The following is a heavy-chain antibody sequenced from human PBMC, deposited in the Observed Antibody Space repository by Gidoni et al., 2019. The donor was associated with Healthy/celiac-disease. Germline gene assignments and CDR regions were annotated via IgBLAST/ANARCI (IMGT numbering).Heavy chain of an antibody. V-gene: IGHV4-31*03. CDR3: ARRSPDYGGNSVLAFDI. CDR1: AGSISRGGYY. Sequence: QVQLQESGPGLVKPSQTLSLTCTVSAGSISRGGYYWSWIRQHPGKGLEWIGYIYYSGSTYYNPSLKSRVTISVDTSKNQFSLKLSSVTAADTAVYYCARRSPDYGGNSVLAFDIWGQGTMVTVSS. D-gene: IGHD4-17*01. CDR2: IYYSGST. J-gene: IGHJ3*02.